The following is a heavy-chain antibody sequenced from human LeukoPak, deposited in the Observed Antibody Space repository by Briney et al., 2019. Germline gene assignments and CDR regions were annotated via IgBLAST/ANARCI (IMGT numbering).Heavy chain of an antibody. CDR3: ARGEVVVAATPFDY. J-gene: IGHJ4*02. D-gene: IGHD2-15*01. Sequence: GGSLRLSCAASGFTFSSYWMHWVRQAPGKGLVWVSRINSDESSTSYADSVKGRFSISRDNGKNTLYLQMNNLRAEDTAVYYCARGEVVVAATPFDYWGQGTLVTVSS. CDR1: GFTFSSYW. V-gene: IGHV3-74*01. CDR2: INSDESST.